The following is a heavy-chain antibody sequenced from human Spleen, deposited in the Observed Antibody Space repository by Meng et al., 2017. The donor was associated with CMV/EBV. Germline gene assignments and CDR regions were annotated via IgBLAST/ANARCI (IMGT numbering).Heavy chain of an antibody. D-gene: IGHD6-13*01. CDR3: ARGGSSSWYDAFDM. Sequence: ASVKVSCKASGYSFSRYHIQWVRQAPGQGLEWLGWMNPNNGDTDSAQKFKGRVTMASDTSISTIYMELRRLRFDDTGVYYCARGGSSSWYDAFDMWGQGTKVTVSS. CDR1: GYSFSRYH. J-gene: IGHJ3*02. CDR2: MNPNNGDT. V-gene: IGHV1-2*02.